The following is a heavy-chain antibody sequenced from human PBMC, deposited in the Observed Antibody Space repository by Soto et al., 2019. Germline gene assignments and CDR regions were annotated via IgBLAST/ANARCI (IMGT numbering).Heavy chain of an antibody. CDR2: IWDDGSKK. CDR1: GFSFSSHA. Sequence: QVQLVESGGGVVQPGRSLRLSCVTSGFSFSSHAMHWVRQAPGKGLEWVGGIWDDGSKKYYADSVKGRFTISRDNSKNTLKMQMISLRGEDTAMYYCVRKGSIAAAGYWWFDPWGQGTQVTVSS. D-gene: IGHD6-13*01. V-gene: IGHV3-33*01. CDR3: VRKGSIAAAGYWWFDP. J-gene: IGHJ5*02.